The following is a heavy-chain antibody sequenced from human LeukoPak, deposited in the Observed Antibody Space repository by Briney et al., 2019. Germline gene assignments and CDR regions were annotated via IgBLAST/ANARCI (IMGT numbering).Heavy chain of an antibody. CDR2: IKRDGSEK. CDR1: GFTFSSYW. J-gene: IGHJ4*02. V-gene: IGHV3-7*01. D-gene: IGHD4-17*01. CDR3: ARAPDYGDYVNYFDY. Sequence: PGGSLRLACAASGFTFSSYWMSWVRQAPGKGLEWLANIKRDGSEKYYVDSVKGRFTISRDNAKNSLYLQMNSLRAEDTAVYYCARAPDYGDYVNYFDYWGQGTLVTVSS.